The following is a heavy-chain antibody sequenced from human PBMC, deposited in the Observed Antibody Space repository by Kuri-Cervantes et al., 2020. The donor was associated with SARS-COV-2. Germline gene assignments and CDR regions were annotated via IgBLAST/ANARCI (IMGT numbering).Heavy chain of an antibody. CDR3: ARGGSSYSSSWFDYYFDY. V-gene: IGHV1-18*01. CDR2: ISAYNGNT. CDR1: GYTFTSYG. D-gene: IGHD6-13*01. Sequence: ASVKVSCKASGYTFTSYGISWVRQAPGQGLEWMGWISAYNGNTNYAQKLQGRVTMTTDTSTSTAYMELSSLRSEDTAVYYCARGGSSYSSSWFDYYFDYWGQGTLVTVSS. J-gene: IGHJ4*02.